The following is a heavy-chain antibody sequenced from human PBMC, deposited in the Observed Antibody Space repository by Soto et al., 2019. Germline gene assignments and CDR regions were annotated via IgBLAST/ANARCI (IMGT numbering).Heavy chain of an antibody. CDR3: ARDFRFEGDGMDV. CDR1: GGSISSYY. D-gene: IGHD3-16*01. V-gene: IGHV4-59*01. J-gene: IGHJ6*02. Sequence: SETLSLTCTVSGGSISSYYWSWIRQPPGKGLEWIGYIYYSGSTNYNPSLKSRVTISVDTSKNQFSLKLSSVTAADTAVYYCARDFRFEGDGMDVWGQGTTVTVSS. CDR2: IYYSGST.